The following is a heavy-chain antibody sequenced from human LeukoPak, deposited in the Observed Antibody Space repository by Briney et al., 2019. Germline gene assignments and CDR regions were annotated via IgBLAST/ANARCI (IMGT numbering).Heavy chain of an antibody. CDR1: GGTFSSYA. J-gene: IGHJ4*02. D-gene: IGHD5-24*01. Sequence: ASVKVSCKASGGTFSSYAISWVRQAPGQGLEWMGGIIPIFGTANYAQKVPGRVTITADESTTTDYMELSSLRSEDTAVYYCVRTEKRWLQPQYYFDYWGQGTLVTVSS. V-gene: IGHV1-69*13. CDR2: IIPIFGTA. CDR3: VRTEKRWLQPQYYFDY.